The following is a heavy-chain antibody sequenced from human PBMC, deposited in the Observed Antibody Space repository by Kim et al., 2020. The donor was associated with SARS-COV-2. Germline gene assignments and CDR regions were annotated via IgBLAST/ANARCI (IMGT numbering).Heavy chain of an antibody. V-gene: IGHV3-9*01. CDR2: ISWNSGSI. CDR3: PKDLSSGWYPHIYGMDV. D-gene: IGHD6-19*01. Sequence: GGSLRLSCAASGFTFDDYAMHWVRQAPGKGLEWVSGISWNSGSIGYADSVKGRFTISRDNAKNSLYLQMNSLRAEDTALYYCPKDLSSGWYPHIYGMDVWGQGTTVTVSS. CDR1: GFTFDDYA. J-gene: IGHJ6*02.